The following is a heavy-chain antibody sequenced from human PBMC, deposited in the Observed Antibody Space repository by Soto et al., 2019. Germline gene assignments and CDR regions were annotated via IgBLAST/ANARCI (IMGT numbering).Heavy chain of an antibody. CDR1: GGTFSSYT. J-gene: IGHJ4*02. D-gene: IGHD3-22*01. CDR3: ARDTGDSSGYYLDY. CDR2: IIPILGIA. Sequence: VQLVQSGAEVKKPGSSVKVSCKASGGTFSSYTISWVRQAPGQGLEWMGRIIPILGIANYAQKFQGRVTITADKSTSTAYMELSSLRSEDTAVYYCARDTGDSSGYYLDYWGQGTLVTVSS. V-gene: IGHV1-69*08.